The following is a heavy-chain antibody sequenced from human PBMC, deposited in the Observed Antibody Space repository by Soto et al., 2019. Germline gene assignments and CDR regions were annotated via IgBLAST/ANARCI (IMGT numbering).Heavy chain of an antibody. J-gene: IGHJ4*01. CDR2: IYHGGTT. V-gene: IGHV4-38-2*02. D-gene: IGHD6-19*01. Sequence: PSETLSLTCTVSGYSVSSSSYWGWIRQSPGKGPEWIASIYHGGTTFYNPSLKSRVTISVDTSNNQFSLKLRSVTAADTAVYYFASAHVMVVAGSNFDDWGHGTLV. CDR1: GYSVSSSSY. CDR3: ASAHVMVVAGSNFDD.